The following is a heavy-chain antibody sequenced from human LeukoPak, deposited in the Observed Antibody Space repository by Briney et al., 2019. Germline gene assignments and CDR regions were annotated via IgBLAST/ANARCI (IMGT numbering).Heavy chain of an antibody. CDR2: ISAYNGNT. J-gene: IGHJ4*02. V-gene: IGHV1-18*01. CDR3: ARVEDRAYYYDSSGYYYPADY. Sequence: ASVTVSCTASGYTFTSQYVHWVRQAPGQGLEWMGWISAYNGNTNYAQKLQGRVTMTTDTSTSTAYMELRSLRSDDTAVYYCARVEDRAYYYDSSGYYYPADYWGQGTLVTVSS. D-gene: IGHD3-22*01. CDR1: GYTFTSQY.